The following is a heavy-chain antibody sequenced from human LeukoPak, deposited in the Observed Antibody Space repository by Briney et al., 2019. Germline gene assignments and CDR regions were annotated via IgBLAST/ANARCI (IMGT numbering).Heavy chain of an antibody. J-gene: IGHJ4*02. CDR1: GFTFSSYS. CDR2: ISSSSSYI. Sequence: GGSLRLSCAASGFTFSSYSMNWVRQAPGKGLEWVSSISSSSSYIYYADSVKGRFTISRDNAKNSLNLQMNSLRAEDTAVYYCARERLQNQLLSGLDYWGQGTLVTVSS. CDR3: ARERLQNQLLSGLDY. D-gene: IGHD2-2*01. V-gene: IGHV3-21*01.